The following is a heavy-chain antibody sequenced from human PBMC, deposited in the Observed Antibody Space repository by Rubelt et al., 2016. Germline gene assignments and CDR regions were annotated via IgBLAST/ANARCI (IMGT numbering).Heavy chain of an antibody. CDR3: ATDLGRGYIYGPLDS. V-gene: IGHV4-39*07. Sequence: QLQLQESGPGLVKPSETLSLTCTVSGGFIRNNSYYWGWIRQPPGKGLEWIGSVYYSGRTSYSPSLKSRVTISVDTSKNQFSRDLTSVTAADTAVYYCATDLGRGYIYGPLDSWGQGTLVTVSS. J-gene: IGHJ4*02. CDR2: VYYSGRT. D-gene: IGHD5-18*01. CDR1: GGFIRNNSYY.